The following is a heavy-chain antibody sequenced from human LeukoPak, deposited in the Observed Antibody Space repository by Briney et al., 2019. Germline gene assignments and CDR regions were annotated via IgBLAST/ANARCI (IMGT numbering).Heavy chain of an antibody. CDR3: ARSMGTTATALDY. Sequence: SETLSLTCTVSGGSISSKHWSWIREPAGKGLEWIGRISTSGTTNYNPSVSSRVTISKDTSNNQVSLKVSSVTAADTAVYYCARSMGTTATALDYWGQGILVTVSS. V-gene: IGHV4-4*07. D-gene: IGHD2-21*02. J-gene: IGHJ4*02. CDR2: ISTSGTT. CDR1: GGSISSKH.